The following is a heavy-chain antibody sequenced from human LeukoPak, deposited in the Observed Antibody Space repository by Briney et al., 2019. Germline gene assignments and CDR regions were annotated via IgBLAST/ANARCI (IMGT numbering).Heavy chain of an antibody. V-gene: IGHV1-69*06. Sequence: GASVKVSCQASGGTFSSYAISWVRPAPGQGLEWMGGIILIFGTANYAQKFQGRVTITADKSMSTAYMELSSLRSEDTAVYYCARSNYYYDSSGYYYVDWDYWGQGTLVTVSS. J-gene: IGHJ4*02. CDR1: GGTFSSYA. D-gene: IGHD3-22*01. CDR3: ARSNYYYDSSGYYYVDWDY. CDR2: IILIFGTA.